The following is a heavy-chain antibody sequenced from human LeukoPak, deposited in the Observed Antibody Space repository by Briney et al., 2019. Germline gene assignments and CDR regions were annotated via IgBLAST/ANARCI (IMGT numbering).Heavy chain of an antibody. Sequence: GGSLRLSCAASGFYFSTYSMHWVRRAPGRGLEWLSYIDSSSSTIYYADSVKGRFTISRDNAKNSLYLQMNSLRAEDTAVFYCARGGARSSSYYYYGMDVWGLGTTVTVSS. J-gene: IGHJ6*02. V-gene: IGHV3-48*01. CDR2: IDSSSSTI. CDR3: ARGGARSSSYYYYGMDV. CDR1: GFYFSTYS. D-gene: IGHD6-13*01.